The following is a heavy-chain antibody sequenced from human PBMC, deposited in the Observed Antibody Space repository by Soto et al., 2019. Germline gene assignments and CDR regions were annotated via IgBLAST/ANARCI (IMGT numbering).Heavy chain of an antibody. D-gene: IGHD6-13*01. CDR2: VSYDGSNK. V-gene: IGHV3-30-3*01. CDR1: GFTFTSNP. CDR3: ARDPNPAAAAYYYRFGMDV. J-gene: IGHJ6*02. Sequence: QVQLVESGGGVVQPGRSLRLSCAASGFTFTSNPMHWVRQAPGKGLEWVAVVSYDGSNKYYADSVKGRFTISRDNSKNTLSLQMNSLRAEDTAVYYCARDPNPAAAAYYYRFGMDVWGQGTTVTVSS.